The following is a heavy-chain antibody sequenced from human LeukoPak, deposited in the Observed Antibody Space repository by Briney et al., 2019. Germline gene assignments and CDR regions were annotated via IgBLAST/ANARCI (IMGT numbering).Heavy chain of an antibody. J-gene: IGHJ5*02. D-gene: IGHD3-22*01. CDR1: GYTFSGYY. CDR2: INPNSGGT. Sequence: GASVKVSCKASGYTFSGYYMHWVRQAPGHGLEGMGWINPNSGGTNYAQKFQGRVTMTRDTSISTAYMELSRLRSDDTAVYYCVRDPFTYYYDSSGYYYPNWFDPWGQGTLVTVSS. V-gene: IGHV1-2*02. CDR3: VRDPFTYYYDSSGYYYPNWFDP.